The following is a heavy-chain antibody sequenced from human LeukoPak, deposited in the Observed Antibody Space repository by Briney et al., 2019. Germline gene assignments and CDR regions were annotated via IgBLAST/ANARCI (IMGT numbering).Heavy chain of an antibody. J-gene: IGHJ4*02. CDR3: VKERRYCSGGSCYFDY. CDR2: ISSNGGST. Sequence: PGGSLRLSCSASGFTFSSYAMHWVRQAPGKGLEYVSAISSNGGSTYYADSVKGRFTISRDNSKNTLYLQMSSLRAEDTAVYYCVKERRYCSGGSCYFDYWGQGTLVTVSS. V-gene: IGHV3-64D*06. CDR1: GFTFSSYA. D-gene: IGHD2-15*01.